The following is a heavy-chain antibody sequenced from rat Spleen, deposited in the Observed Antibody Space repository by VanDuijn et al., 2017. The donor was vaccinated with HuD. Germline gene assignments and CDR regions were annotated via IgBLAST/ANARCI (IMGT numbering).Heavy chain of an antibody. CDR3: ARSRSHYDGSYYYGWYFDF. D-gene: IGHD1-12*02. CDR2: IWSGGST. CDR1: GFSLTSYS. V-gene: IGHV2-15*01. Sequence: QVQLKESGPGLVQPSQTLSLTCTVSGFSLTSYSVSWVRQPPGKGLEWIGAIWSGGSTDYNSARKSRLSINRDTSKTQVLLKMNSLQTEDTAMYFCARSRSHYDGSYYYGWYFDFWGPGTMVTVSS. J-gene: IGHJ1*01.